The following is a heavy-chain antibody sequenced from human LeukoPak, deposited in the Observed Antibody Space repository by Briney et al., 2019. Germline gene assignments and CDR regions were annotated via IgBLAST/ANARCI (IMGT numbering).Heavy chain of an antibody. Sequence: GASEKVSCKASGYTFTSYGISWVRQAPGQGLEWMGWISAYNGNTNYAQKLQGRVTMTTDTSTSTAYMELRSLRSDDTAVYYCASSTYYYDSSGYDIWGQGTLVTVSS. V-gene: IGHV1-18*01. CDR2: ISAYNGNT. CDR3: ASSTYYYDSSGYDI. D-gene: IGHD3-22*01. CDR1: GYTFTSYG. J-gene: IGHJ4*02.